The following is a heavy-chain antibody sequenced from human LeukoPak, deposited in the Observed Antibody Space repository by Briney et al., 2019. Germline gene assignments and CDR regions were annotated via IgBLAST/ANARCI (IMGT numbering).Heavy chain of an antibody. V-gene: IGHV1-46*01. CDR1: GYTFTSYY. CDR2: INPSGGST. D-gene: IGHD6-13*01. Sequence: WASVKVSCKASGYTFTSYYMHWVRQAPGQGLEWMGIINPSGGSTSYAQKFQGRVTMTRDISTSTVYMELSSLRSEDTAVYYCARESEVSAAAGNWFDPWGQGTLVTVSS. CDR3: ARESEVSAAAGNWFDP. J-gene: IGHJ5*02.